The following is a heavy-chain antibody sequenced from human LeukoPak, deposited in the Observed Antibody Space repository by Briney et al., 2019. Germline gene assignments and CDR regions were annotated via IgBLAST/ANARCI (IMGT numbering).Heavy chain of an antibody. CDR2: INSDGTST. CDR1: GFTFSNYL. D-gene: IGHD6-13*01. Sequence: GGSLRLSCAASGFTFSNYLVHWVRQAAGKGLLWVSRINSDGTSTSHADFVEGRFTISRDNAKNTLYLQMNSLRAEDTAVYYCASASSHRIAAGGDYWGQGTLVTVSS. V-gene: IGHV3-74*01. CDR3: ASASSHRIAAGGDY. J-gene: IGHJ4*02.